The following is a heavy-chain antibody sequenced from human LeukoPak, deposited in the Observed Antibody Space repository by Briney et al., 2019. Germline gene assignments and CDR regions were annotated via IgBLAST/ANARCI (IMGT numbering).Heavy chain of an antibody. Sequence: ESSETLSLTCTVSGGSISSYYWSWIRQPPGKGLEWIGYIYYSGSTNYNPSLKSRVTISVDTSKNQFSLKLSSVTAADTAVYYCARGDRWLREHGYFDYWGQGTLVTVSS. D-gene: IGHD5-12*01. CDR2: IYYSGST. CDR3: ARGDRWLREHGYFDY. J-gene: IGHJ4*02. CDR1: GGSISSYY. V-gene: IGHV4-59*01.